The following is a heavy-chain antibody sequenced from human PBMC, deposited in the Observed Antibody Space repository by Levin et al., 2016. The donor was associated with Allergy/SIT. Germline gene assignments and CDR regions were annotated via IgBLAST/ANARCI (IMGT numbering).Heavy chain of an antibody. Sequence: WIRQPPGKGLEWIATIYYSGTTYYNPSLKSRVAMSVDTSKRQISLKLSSVTAADTAVYFCGRRADCGSITCYYDFDSWGQGSLVTVSS. CDR2: IYYSGTT. CDR3: GRRADCGSITCYYDFDS. V-gene: IGHV4-39*01. J-gene: IGHJ4*02. D-gene: IGHD2-2*01.